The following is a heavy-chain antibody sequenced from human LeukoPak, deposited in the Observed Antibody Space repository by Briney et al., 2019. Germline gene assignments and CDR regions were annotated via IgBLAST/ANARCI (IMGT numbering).Heavy chain of an antibody. J-gene: IGHJ2*01. D-gene: IGHD6-13*01. V-gene: IGHV3-30*18. CDR3: AKGGRAAADRNFDL. CDR1: GFTFSSYG. Sequence: GGSVRLSCAASGFTFSSYGMHWVRQAPGKGLEWVAAISYDGTNKNDADSVKGRFTISRDNSKNTLYLQMNSLRAEDTAVYYCAKGGRAAADRNFDLWGRGTLVTVSS. CDR2: ISYDGTNK.